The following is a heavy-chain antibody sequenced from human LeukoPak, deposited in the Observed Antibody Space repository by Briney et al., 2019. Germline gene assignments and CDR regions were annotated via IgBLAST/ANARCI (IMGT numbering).Heavy chain of an antibody. J-gene: IGHJ5*02. Sequence: ASVKVSCKASGGTFSRYAISWVRQAPGQGLEWMGRIIPIFGTANYAQKFQGRVTITADKSTSTAYMELSSLRSEDTAVYYCASLYCSGGSCYSAGFDPWGQGRLGTVSS. V-gene: IGHV1-69*06. CDR3: ASLYCSGGSCYSAGFDP. D-gene: IGHD2-15*01. CDR1: GGTFSRYA. CDR2: IIPIFGTA.